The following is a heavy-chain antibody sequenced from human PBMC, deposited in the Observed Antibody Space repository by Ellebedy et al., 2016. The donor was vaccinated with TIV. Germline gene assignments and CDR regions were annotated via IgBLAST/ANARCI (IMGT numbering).Heavy chain of an antibody. Sequence: GESLKISCKGSGYSFASYWISWVRQMPGKGLEWMGRIDPTDSYTYYSPSFQGHVTISADKSINTAYLQWSSLKASDTAMYYGARDYYYALDVWGQGTSVTVSS. CDR3: ARDYYYALDV. CDR1: GYSFASYW. J-gene: IGHJ6*02. V-gene: IGHV5-10-1*01. CDR2: IDPTDSYT.